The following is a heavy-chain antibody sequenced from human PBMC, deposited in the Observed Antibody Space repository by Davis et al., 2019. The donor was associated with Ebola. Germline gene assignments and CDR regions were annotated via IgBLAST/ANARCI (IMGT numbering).Heavy chain of an antibody. Sequence: PSETLSLTCTVSGGSVSSANNYWSWIRQPAGKGLEWIGRIYTSGRTNYNPSLKSRVTMSVDTSKNQFSLRLSSVTAADTAVYYCVRDGCPGGSCYCGDYWGQGTLVTVSS. J-gene: IGHJ4*02. D-gene: IGHD2-15*01. CDR2: IYTSGRT. CDR1: GGSVSSANNY. V-gene: IGHV4-61*02. CDR3: VRDGCPGGSCYCGDY.